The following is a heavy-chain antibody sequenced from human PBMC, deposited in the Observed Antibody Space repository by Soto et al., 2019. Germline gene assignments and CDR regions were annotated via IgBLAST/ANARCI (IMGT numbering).Heavy chain of an antibody. J-gene: IGHJ4*02. D-gene: IGHD4-17*01. Sequence: SETLSLTCTVSGGSISSYYWSWIRQPPGKGLEWIGYIYYSGSTNYNPSLKSRVTISVDTSKNQFSLKLSSVTAADTAVYYCARHAGYYGDLTFDYWGQGTLVTVSS. CDR3: ARHAGYYGDLTFDY. CDR1: GGSISSYY. CDR2: IYYSGST. V-gene: IGHV4-59*08.